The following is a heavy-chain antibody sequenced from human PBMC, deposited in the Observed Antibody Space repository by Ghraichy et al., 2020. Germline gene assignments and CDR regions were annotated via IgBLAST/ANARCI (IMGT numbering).Heavy chain of an antibody. CDR1: GFIFSSYW. D-gene: IGHD3-10*01. CDR2: LNPDGSEE. V-gene: IGHV3-7*01. J-gene: IGHJ5*02. CDR3: ARDSGRTAIDP. Sequence: GESLNISCAASGFIFSSYWMTWVRQAPGKGPEWVANLNPDGSEEYYVDSVKGRFTISRDNAKNSLYLEMNSLRAEDTAVYYCARDSGRTAIDPWGQGTLVTVSS.